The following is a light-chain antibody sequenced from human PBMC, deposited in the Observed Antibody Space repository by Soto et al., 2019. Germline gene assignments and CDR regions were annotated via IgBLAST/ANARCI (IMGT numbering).Light chain of an antibody. J-gene: IGKJ3*01. CDR3: QQYYSYPS. CDR2: DAS. V-gene: IGKV1-5*01. Sequence: IQMTQSPSTLSASVGDRVTITCRASQSISSWLAWYQQNPGKAPKLLIYDASSLESGVPSRFSGSGSGTEFTLTISSLQPDDFATYYCQQYYSYPSFGPGTKVDI. CDR1: QSISSW.